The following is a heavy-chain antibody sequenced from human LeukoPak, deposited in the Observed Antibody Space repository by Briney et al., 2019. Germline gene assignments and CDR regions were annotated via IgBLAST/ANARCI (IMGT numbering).Heavy chain of an antibody. Sequence: SETLSLTCAVAGGSMSSTKTCGDWIRQPRGKGMEWIGTICYTGNTYYKPSLKSRVTISVDSSKNQFSLKLNSLIAADTAVYYCARRLPHSDFFDAWGQGTLVTVSS. CDR3: ARRLPHSDFFDA. CDR1: GGSMSSTKTC. D-gene: IGHD2-15*01. J-gene: IGHJ5*02. CDR2: ICYTGNT. V-gene: IGHV4-39*01.